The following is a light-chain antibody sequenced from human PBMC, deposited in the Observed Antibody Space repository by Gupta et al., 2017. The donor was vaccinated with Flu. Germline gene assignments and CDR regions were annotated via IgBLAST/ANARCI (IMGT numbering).Light chain of an antibody. J-gene: IGKJ4*01. CDR1: QNVRSN. Sequence: EIVVTQSPATLSVSPGERVTLSCRASQNVRSNLAWYQQKPGQPPRLLIYGAFNRATGVPARFSASGSGTDFTLTISSMQSEDFAVYHCQQYRSWPLTFGGGTEVEFK. CDR2: GAF. V-gene: IGKV3-15*01. CDR3: QQYRSWPLT.